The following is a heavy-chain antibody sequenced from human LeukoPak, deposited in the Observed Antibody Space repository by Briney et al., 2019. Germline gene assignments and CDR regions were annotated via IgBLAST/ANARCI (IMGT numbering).Heavy chain of an antibody. V-gene: IGHV3-23*01. J-gene: IGHJ4*02. CDR3: AKSTNRLAFDY. CDR1: GLTFSSYA. D-gene: IGHD2-2*01. CDR2: ISGSGGST. Sequence: GGSLRLSCAASGLTFSSYAISWGRQAPGKGLEWVSAISGSGGSTYYADSVKGRFTISRDNSKNTLYLQMNSLRAEDTAVYYCAKSTNRLAFDYWGQGTLVTVSS.